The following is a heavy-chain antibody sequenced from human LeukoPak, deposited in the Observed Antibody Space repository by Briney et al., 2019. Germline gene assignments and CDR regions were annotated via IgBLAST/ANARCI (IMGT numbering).Heavy chain of an antibody. Sequence: GGSLRLSCAASGFTFSSYAMSWVRQAPGKGLEWVSAISGSGGRTYYADSVKGRFTISRDNSMDTLYLQMNCLRADDTAVYYCAKGARWELPLDYWGQGTLVTVSS. CDR3: AKGARWELPLDY. V-gene: IGHV3-23*01. J-gene: IGHJ4*02. D-gene: IGHD1-26*01. CDR2: ISGSGGRT. CDR1: GFTFSSYA.